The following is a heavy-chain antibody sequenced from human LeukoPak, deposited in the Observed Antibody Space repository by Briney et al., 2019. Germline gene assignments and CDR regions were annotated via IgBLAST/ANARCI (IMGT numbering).Heavy chain of an antibody. CDR1: GYTFTSYG. J-gene: IGHJ6*03. Sequence: ASVKVSCKASGYTFTSYGISWVRQAPGQGLEWMGWISAYNGNTNYAQKLQGRVTMTTDTSTSTACMELRSLRSDDTAVYYCARDLAVVTTKIWNYYYYYYMDVWGKGTTVTISS. CDR2: ISAYNGNT. D-gene: IGHD4-23*01. CDR3: ARDLAVVTTKIWNYYYYYYMDV. V-gene: IGHV1-18*01.